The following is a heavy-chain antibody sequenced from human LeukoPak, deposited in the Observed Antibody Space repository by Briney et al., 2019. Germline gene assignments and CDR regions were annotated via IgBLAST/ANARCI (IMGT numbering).Heavy chain of an antibody. V-gene: IGHV4-59*11. CDR3: ARETPGAGHFDY. CDR1: GGSITSLY. CDR2: VHHTGVT. D-gene: IGHD7-27*01. Sequence: SETLSLTCSVSGGSITSLYWSWVRQPPGKGLEYVGYVHHTGVTNYNPSLRGRVTVSMDASKNQFYLKLNSVTAADTAVYYCARETPGAGHFDYWGQGSLVTVSS. J-gene: IGHJ4*02.